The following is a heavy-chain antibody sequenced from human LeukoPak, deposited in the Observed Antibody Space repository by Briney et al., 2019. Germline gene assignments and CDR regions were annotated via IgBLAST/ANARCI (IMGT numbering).Heavy chain of an antibody. CDR3: ATATFYATSGYFPS. D-gene: IGHD3-22*01. V-gene: IGHV3-74*01. Sequence: GGSLRLSCAGSGFTFSTYWVHWVRQAPGQGLVWVSGISGDKSHTAYADSVKGRFTISRDNAKNTLHLRMNSLRDEDTAVYYCATATFYATSGYFPSWGQGTLVTVSS. CDR1: GFTFSTYW. CDR2: ISGDKSHT. J-gene: IGHJ5*02.